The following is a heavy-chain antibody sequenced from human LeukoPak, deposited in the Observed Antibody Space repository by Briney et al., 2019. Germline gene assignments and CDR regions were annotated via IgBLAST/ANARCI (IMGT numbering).Heavy chain of an antibody. CDR2: IYPSDSDT. CDR3: ARPLQGIVGATGFDY. CDR1: ESSFSTYW. Sequence: GESLNISCQGSESSFSTYWIAWLRQMPGKGLEWMGIIYPSDSDTRYSPSFQGQVTISADKSIKTAYLQWSSLKASDTAMYYCARPLQGIVGATGFDYWGQGTLVTVSS. V-gene: IGHV5-51*01. J-gene: IGHJ4*02. D-gene: IGHD1-26*01.